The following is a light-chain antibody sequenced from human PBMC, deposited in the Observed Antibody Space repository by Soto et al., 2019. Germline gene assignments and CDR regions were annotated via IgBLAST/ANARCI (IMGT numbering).Light chain of an antibody. Sequence: ILMTQSPATLSVSPGERGTLSCRASQSVSSNLAWYHQKPGQAPRLLIYAASTRATGVPARFSGSGSGTEFTLTISSLQSEDFAVYYCQQYENWPYTFGQGTKVDIK. CDR3: QQYENWPYT. CDR1: QSVSSN. CDR2: AAS. J-gene: IGKJ2*01. V-gene: IGKV3-15*01.